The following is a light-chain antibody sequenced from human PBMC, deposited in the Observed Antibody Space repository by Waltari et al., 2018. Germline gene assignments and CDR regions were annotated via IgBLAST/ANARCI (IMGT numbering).Light chain of an antibody. V-gene: IGKV4-1*01. CDR2: WSS. Sequence: DVVLTQSPATLSLSPGERATINCKSSQSVLYSSNNLNYLAWYQQKPGQPPKLLIYWSSTRESGVPDRFSGSGSGTDFTLTISSLQAEDVAVYYCQQFYSTPYTFGQGTKLEIK. J-gene: IGKJ2*01. CDR3: QQFYSTPYT. CDR1: QSVLYSSNNLNY.